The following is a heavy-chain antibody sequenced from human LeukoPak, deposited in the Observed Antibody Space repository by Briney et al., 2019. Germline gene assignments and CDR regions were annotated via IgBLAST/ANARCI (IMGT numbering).Heavy chain of an antibody. J-gene: IGHJ4*02. Sequence: GVSLRLSCVASGFTFSTSGMHWVRQAPGKGLEWVAVISYDGSNKYYADSVKGRFTISRDNSKNTLYLQMNSLRAEDTAVYYCAKDQLIVVVPAAMESWGQGTLVTVSS. D-gene: IGHD2-2*01. CDR3: AKDQLIVVVPAAMES. CDR1: GFTFSTSG. V-gene: IGHV3-30*18. CDR2: ISYDGSNK.